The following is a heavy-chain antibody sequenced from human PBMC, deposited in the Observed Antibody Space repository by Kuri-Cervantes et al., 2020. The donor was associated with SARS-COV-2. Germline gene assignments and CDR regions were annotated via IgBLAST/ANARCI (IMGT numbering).Heavy chain of an antibody. CDR3: SRDQVSAAVTANY. D-gene: IGHD6-13*01. V-gene: IGHV3-48*04. CDR2: ISISDSTT. CDR1: GFTLSSYG. J-gene: IGHJ4*02. Sequence: GESLKISCAASGFTLSSYGMQWIRQAPGKGLEWISYISISDSTTYYADSVKGRFTISRDNAKRTLFLQMNSLRVDDTAVYYCSRDQVSAAVTANYGGQGALVTVSS.